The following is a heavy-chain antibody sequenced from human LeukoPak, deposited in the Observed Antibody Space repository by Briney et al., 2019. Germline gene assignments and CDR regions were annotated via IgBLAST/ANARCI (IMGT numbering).Heavy chain of an antibody. Sequence: SQTLSLTCAVSGGSISSGGYSWSWIRQPPGKGLGWIGYIYDSGSTSYNPSLKSRVTISVDRSKNQFPLKLSSVTAADTAVYYCATAMALLGAADAFDIWGQGTMVTVSS. J-gene: IGHJ3*02. D-gene: IGHD7-27*01. CDR3: ATAMALLGAADAFDI. CDR2: IYDSGST. V-gene: IGHV4-30-2*01. CDR1: GGSISSGGYS.